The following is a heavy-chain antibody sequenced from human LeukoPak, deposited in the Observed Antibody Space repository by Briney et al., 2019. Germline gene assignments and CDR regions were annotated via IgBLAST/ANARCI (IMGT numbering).Heavy chain of an antibody. D-gene: IGHD3-10*01. CDR1: GFTFSSYA. CDR2: ISGSGGST. J-gene: IGHJ4*02. V-gene: IGHV3-23*01. Sequence: GGSLRLSCAAPGFTFSSYAMSWVRQAPGKGLEWVSAISGSGGSTYYADSVKGRFTISRDNSKNTLYLQMNSLRAEDTAVYYCAKDHYYGSGSYYIDFDYWGQGTLVTVSS. CDR3: AKDHYYGSGSYYIDFDY.